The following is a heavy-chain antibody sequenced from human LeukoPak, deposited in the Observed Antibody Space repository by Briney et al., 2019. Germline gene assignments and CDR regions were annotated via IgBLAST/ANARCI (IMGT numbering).Heavy chain of an antibody. V-gene: IGHV1-24*01. CDR3: ATVPDDYVWGSYHPRDRHFDY. CDR2: FDPEDGEI. J-gene: IGHJ4*02. D-gene: IGHD3-16*02. Sequence: ASVKVSCKVSGYTLTELSMHWVRQAPGKGLEWMGGFDPEDGEIIYAQKFQGRVTMTEDTSTDTAYMELSSLRSEDTAVYYCATVPDDYVWGSYHPRDRHFDYWGQGTLVTVSS. CDR1: GYTLTELS.